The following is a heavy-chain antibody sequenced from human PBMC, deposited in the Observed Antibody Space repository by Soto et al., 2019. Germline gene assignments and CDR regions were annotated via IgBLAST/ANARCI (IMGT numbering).Heavy chain of an antibody. J-gene: IGHJ4*02. CDR3: ARSDIVATGFDY. CDR1: GGSISSGGYY. Sequence: QVQLQESGPGLVKPSQTLSLTCTVSGGSISSGGYYWSWIRQHPGKGLEWIGYIYYSGITYYNPCLKSRVTISVDTSKHQFFLKLSSVTAADTAVYYCARSDIVATGFDYWGQGTLVTVSS. V-gene: IGHV4-31*03. CDR2: IYYSGIT. D-gene: IGHD5-12*01.